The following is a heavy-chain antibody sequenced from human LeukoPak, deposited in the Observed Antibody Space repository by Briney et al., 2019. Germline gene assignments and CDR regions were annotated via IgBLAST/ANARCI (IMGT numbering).Heavy chain of an antibody. CDR3: ARGHNYYDSSGYFDY. Sequence: SETLSLTCTVSGGSISSYYWSWIRQPPGKGLEWIGYIYYSGSTYYNPSLKSRVTISVDTSKNQFSLKLSSVTAADTAVYYCARGHNYYDSSGYFDYWGQGTLVTVSS. CDR2: IYYSGST. D-gene: IGHD3-22*01. J-gene: IGHJ4*02. V-gene: IGHV4-59*01. CDR1: GGSISSYY.